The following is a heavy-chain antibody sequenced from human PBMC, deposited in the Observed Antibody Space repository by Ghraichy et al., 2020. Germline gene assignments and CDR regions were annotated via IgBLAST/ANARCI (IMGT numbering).Heavy chain of an antibody. D-gene: IGHD6-19*01. CDR1: GFTFSDYY. CDR2: ISSSSSYT. Sequence: GESLNISCAASGFTFSDYYMSWIRQAPGKGLEWVSYISSSSSYTNYADSVKGRFTISRDNAKNSLYLQMNSLRAEDTAVYYCARDRQRWSGIAVTVDFDYWGQGTLVTVSS. V-gene: IGHV3-11*06. J-gene: IGHJ4*02. CDR3: ARDRQRWSGIAVTVDFDY.